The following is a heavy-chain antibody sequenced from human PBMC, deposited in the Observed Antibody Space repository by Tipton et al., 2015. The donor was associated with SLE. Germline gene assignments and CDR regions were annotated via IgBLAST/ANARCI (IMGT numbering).Heavy chain of an antibody. V-gene: IGHV4-59*11. CDR1: GVSISSHY. Sequence: LRLSCTVSGVSISSHYWSWIRQPPGKGLAWIGYIHDSGSTIYNSSLKSRVTMSIDTSNNQFSLELTSVTAADTAVYYCAGGGCSSCWFDPWGQGTLVTVSS. CDR3: AGGGCSSCWFDP. D-gene: IGHD6-6*01. CDR2: IHDSGST. J-gene: IGHJ5*02.